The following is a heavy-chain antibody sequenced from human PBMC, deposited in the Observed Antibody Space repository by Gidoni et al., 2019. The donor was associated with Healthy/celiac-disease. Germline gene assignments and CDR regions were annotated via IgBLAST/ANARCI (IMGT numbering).Heavy chain of an antibody. J-gene: IGHJ6*03. Sequence: EVQLLESGGGLVQPGGSLRLSCAASGFTFSSYAMSWVRQAPGKGLEWVSAISGSGGSTYYADSVKGRFTISRDNSKNTLYLQMNSLRAEDTAVYYCAKDYCTGGVCYNPSYYYMDVWGKGTTVTVSS. D-gene: IGHD2-8*02. CDR2: ISGSGGST. CDR1: GFTFSSYA. V-gene: IGHV3-23*01. CDR3: AKDYCTGGVCYNPSYYYMDV.